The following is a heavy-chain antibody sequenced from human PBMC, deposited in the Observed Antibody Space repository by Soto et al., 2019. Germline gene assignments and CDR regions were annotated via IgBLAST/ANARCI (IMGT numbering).Heavy chain of an antibody. J-gene: IGHJ5*02. CDR2: ISGRGGST. Sequence: EVQLLESGGGLVQPGGSRRPSSAASGFTFSSYAMIWVGRAPGKGLEWVSAISGRGGSTYYADSVKGRFTISRDNSKNTLYLQMNSLRAEDTAVYYCAKFQAQIHYYGDDENWFDPWGQGTLVTVSS. D-gene: IGHD4-17*01. CDR3: AKFQAQIHYYGDDENWFDP. V-gene: IGHV3-23*01. CDR1: GFTFSSYA.